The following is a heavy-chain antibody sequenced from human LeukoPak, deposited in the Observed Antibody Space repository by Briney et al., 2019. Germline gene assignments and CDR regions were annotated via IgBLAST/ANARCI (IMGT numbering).Heavy chain of an antibody. V-gene: IGHV4-4*02. CDR1: GDSISGTNW. J-gene: IGHJ5*02. CDR2: MYHTGSS. CDR3: SRLYGDYGWFDP. Sequence: SETLSLTCAVSGDSISGTNWWSWVRQSPGKGLEWIGEMYHTGSSNYNPSLKSRVTISIDKSKNQFSLRLSPVTAADTAVYYCSRLYGDYGWFDPWGQGTLVTVSS. D-gene: IGHD4-17*01.